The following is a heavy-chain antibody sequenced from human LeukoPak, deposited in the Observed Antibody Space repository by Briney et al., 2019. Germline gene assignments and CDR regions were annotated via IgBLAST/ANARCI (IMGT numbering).Heavy chain of an antibody. CDR1: GYTFTGYY. CDR3: ARQPEGWSSGWYMSADAFDI. J-gene: IGHJ3*02. D-gene: IGHD6-19*01. CDR2: INPNSGGT. V-gene: IGHV1-2*02. Sequence: ASVKVSCKASGYTFTGYYMHWVRQAPGQGLEWMGWINPNSGGTNYAQKFQGRVTMTRDTSISTAYMELSRLRSDDTAVYYCARQPEGWSSGWYMSADAFDIWGQGTMVTVSS.